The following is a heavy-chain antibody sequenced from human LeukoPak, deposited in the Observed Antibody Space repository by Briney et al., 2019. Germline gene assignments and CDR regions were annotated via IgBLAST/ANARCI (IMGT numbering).Heavy chain of an antibody. CDR1: GGSFSGYY. CDR3: AREHSRGFDY. V-gene: IGHV4-34*01. D-gene: IGHD6-13*01. J-gene: IGHJ4*02. CDR2: INHSGST. Sequence: NPSETLSLTCAVYGGSFSGYYWSWIRQPPGKGLEWIGEINHSGSTNYNPSLKSRVTISVDTSKNQFSLKLSSVTAADTAVYYCAREHSRGFDYWGQGTLVTVSS.